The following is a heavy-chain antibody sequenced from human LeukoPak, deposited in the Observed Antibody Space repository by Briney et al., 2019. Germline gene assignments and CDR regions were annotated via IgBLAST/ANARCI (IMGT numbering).Heavy chain of an antibody. V-gene: IGHV1-69*13. CDR1: GGTFSSYA. D-gene: IGHD3-3*01. CDR2: IIPIFGTA. Sequence: SVRVSCKASGGTFSSYAISWVRQAPGQGLEWMGGIIPIFGTANYAQKFQGRVTITADESTSTAYMELSSLRSEDTAVYYCAEGSWSGFGPNAFDIWGQGTMVTVSS. J-gene: IGHJ3*02. CDR3: AEGSWSGFGPNAFDI.